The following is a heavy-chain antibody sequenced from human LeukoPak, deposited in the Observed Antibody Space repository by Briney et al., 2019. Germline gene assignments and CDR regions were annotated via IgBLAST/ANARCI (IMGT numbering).Heavy chain of an antibody. J-gene: IGHJ4*02. CDR2: IYSGGST. CDR1: GFTVSSNY. V-gene: IGHV3-53*01. CDR3: ARNLGAYTSSSGY. D-gene: IGHD6-6*01. Sequence: GGSLRLSCAASGFTVSSNYMSWVRQAPGRGLEWVSVIYSGGSTYYADSVKGRFTISRDNAKNSLYLQMNSVRVEDTAVYYCARNLGAYTSSSGYWGQGTLVTVSS.